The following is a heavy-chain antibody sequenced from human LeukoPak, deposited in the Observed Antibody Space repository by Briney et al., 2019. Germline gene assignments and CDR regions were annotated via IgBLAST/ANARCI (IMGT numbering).Heavy chain of an antibody. CDR2: IYYSGST. D-gene: IGHD6-19*01. CDR1: GGSISSDDYY. CDR3: ARQGIAVAGTNYFDY. Sequence: SETLSLTCTVSGGSISSDDYYWSRLRQPPGKGLDWIGYIYYSGSTYYNPSLKSRVTISVDTSKNQFSLKLSSVTAADTAVYYCARQGIAVAGTNYFDYWGQGTLVTVSS. V-gene: IGHV4-30-4*08. J-gene: IGHJ4*02.